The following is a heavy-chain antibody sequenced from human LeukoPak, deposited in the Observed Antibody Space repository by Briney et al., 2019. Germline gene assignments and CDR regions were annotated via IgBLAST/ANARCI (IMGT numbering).Heavy chain of an antibody. CDR3: ARGRKYTPGYRVTELGSGYSDY. V-gene: IGHV6-1*01. J-gene: IGHJ4*02. CDR1: GDSVSSNSAA. Sequence: SQTLSLTCAISGDSVSSNSAAWNWIRQSPSRGLEWLGRTYYRSKWYNDYAVSVKSRITINPDTSKNQFSLKLSSVTAADTAVYYCARGRKYTPGYRVTELGSGYSDYWGQGTLVTVSS. D-gene: IGHD3-9*01. CDR2: TYYRSKWYN.